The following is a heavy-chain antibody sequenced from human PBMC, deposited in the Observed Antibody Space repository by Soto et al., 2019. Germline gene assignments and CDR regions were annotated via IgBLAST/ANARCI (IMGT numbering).Heavy chain of an antibody. CDR2: ISSSSNTI. CDR3: AREMDCQL. Sequence: GGSLRLSCAAFGFTFSSDSMNWVRQAPGKGLEWVSYISSSSNTIYYADSVKGRFTISRDNAKNSLYLQMNSLRAEDTAVYYCAREMDCQLWGQGTLVTVSS. V-gene: IGHV3-48*01. D-gene: IGHD2-2*03. CDR1: GFTFSSDS. J-gene: IGHJ1*01.